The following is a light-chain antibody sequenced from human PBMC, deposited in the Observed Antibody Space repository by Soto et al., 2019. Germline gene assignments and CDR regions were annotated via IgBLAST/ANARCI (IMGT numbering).Light chain of an antibody. CDR3: QQLNSFPIP. V-gene: IGKV1-9*01. CDR2: AAS. CDR1: QGIANF. Sequence: DIPMTQSPSSLSASVGDRVTITCQASQGIANFLAWYQQKPGKAPKLLIYAASTLQSGVPSRFSGSGSGTDFTLTISSLQPEDFATYNCQQLNSFPIPFGPGTKVDIK. J-gene: IGKJ3*01.